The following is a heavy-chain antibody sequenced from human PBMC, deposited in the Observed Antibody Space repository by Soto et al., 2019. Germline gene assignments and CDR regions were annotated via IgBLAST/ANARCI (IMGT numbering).Heavy chain of an antibody. D-gene: IGHD5-12*01. Sequence: GGSLRLSCAASGFTFSSYSMNWVRQAPGKGLEWVSYISSRSTYIYYADSVKGRFTISRDNAKNSLYLQMNSLRAEDTAVYYCVRDYRGYDLFDYWGQGTLVTVSS. CDR2: ISSRSTYI. CDR1: GFTFSSYS. V-gene: IGHV3-21*01. J-gene: IGHJ4*02. CDR3: VRDYRGYDLFDY.